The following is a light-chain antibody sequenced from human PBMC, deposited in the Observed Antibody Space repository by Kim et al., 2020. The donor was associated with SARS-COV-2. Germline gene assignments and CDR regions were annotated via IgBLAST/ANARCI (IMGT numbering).Light chain of an antibody. CDR1: SSDVGGYNY. CDR2: DVS. J-gene: IGLJ2*01. CDR3: SSYTSSSTLVV. Sequence: QSITSSCTGTSSDVGGYNYVSWYQQHPGKAPKLMIYDVSNRPSGVSNRFSGYKSGNTASLTISGLQAEDEADYYCSSYTSSSTLVVFGGGTQLTVL. V-gene: IGLV2-14*03.